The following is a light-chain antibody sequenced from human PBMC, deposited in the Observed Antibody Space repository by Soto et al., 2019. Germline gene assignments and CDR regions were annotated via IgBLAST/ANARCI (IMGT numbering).Light chain of an antibody. J-gene: IGKJ1*01. CDR1: QSVSSSY. Sequence: EIVLTQSPGTLSLSPGERATLSCRASQSVSSSYLAWYQQKPGQAPRLLIYGASSRATGIRDRFSGSGSGTDFTLTISRLEPEDFAVYYCQQYGSSLGTFGQGTKVEIK. CDR3: QQYGSSLGT. V-gene: IGKV3-20*01. CDR2: GAS.